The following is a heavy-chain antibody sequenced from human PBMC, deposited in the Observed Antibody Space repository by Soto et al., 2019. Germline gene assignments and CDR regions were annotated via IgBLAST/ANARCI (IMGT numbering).Heavy chain of an antibody. CDR2: ISSSSSYI. Sequence: GGSLRLSCAASGFTFSSYNMNWVRQAPGKGLEWVSSISSSSSYIYYADSVKGRFTISRDNAKNSLYLQMNSLRAEDTAVYYYASTARDGYEGYSDYYGMDAWGQGAKVSVS. CDR1: GFTFSSYN. CDR3: ASTARDGYEGYSDYYGMDA. J-gene: IGHJ6*02. V-gene: IGHV3-21*01. D-gene: IGHD5-12*01.